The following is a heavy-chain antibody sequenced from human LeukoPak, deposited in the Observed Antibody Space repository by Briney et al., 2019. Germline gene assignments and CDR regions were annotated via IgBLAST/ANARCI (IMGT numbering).Heavy chain of an antibody. CDR2: IIAIFGTA. D-gene: IGHD3-3*01. CDR3: ATPTYYDSWSGYSNTYYYYYMDV. CDR1: GGTFSSYA. J-gene: IGHJ6*03. V-gene: IGHV1-69*13. Sequence: SVKVSCKASGGTFSSYAISWVRQAPGQGLEWMGGIIAIFGTANYAQKFQGRVTITADESTSTAYMELSSLRSEDTAVYYCATPTYYDSWSGYSNTYYYYYMDVWGKGTTVTVSS.